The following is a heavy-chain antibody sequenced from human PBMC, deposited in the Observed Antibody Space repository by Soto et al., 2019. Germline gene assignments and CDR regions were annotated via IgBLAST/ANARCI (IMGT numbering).Heavy chain of an antibody. CDR2: IYWDDDK. CDR1: GFSLSTSGVG. J-gene: IGHJ6*02. D-gene: IGHD2-21*02. Sequence: QITLKESGPTLVRPTQTLTLTCTFSGFSLSTSGVGVGWIRQPPGKALEWLALIYWDDDKRYSPSLKSRLTITKDTSTNQVVLTMTNMDPVDTAKYYCAHSRCGGDCLQSYSSHYYYGMDVWGQGTTVTVSS. V-gene: IGHV2-5*02. CDR3: AHSRCGGDCLQSYSSHYYYGMDV.